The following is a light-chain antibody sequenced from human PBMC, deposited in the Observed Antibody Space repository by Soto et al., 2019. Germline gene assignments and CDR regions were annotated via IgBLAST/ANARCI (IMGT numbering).Light chain of an antibody. CDR1: QSVSSS. Sequence: EIVMTQSPATLSVSPGERATLSCRARQSVSSSLAWYQQKPGQAPRLLIYGASTRATGIPARFSGSGSVTEFTLTISSLQSEDFAVYYCQQYNNWPPGFGQGTKLEIK. CDR2: GAS. V-gene: IGKV3-15*01. J-gene: IGKJ2*01. CDR3: QQYNNWPPG.